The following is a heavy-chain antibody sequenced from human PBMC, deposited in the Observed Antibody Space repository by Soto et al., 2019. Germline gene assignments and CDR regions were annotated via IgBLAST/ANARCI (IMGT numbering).Heavy chain of an antibody. Sequence: DVQLLESGGHLVQPGGSLRLSCSASGFTLSSYAMSWVRQAPGKGLEWVSYISPGGDRIYYAESLKGRITISRDNARNSLSLQMNILSDEDTAVYYCTKSADSAGWGVDFWGQGTLVTVSS. D-gene: IGHD6-19*01. CDR2: ISPGGDRI. V-gene: IGHV3-48*02. J-gene: IGHJ4*02. CDR1: GFTLSSYA. CDR3: TKSADSAGWGVDF.